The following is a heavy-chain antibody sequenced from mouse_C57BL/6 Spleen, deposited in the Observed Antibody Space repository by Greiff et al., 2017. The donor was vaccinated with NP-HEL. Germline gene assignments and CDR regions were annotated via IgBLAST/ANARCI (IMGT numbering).Heavy chain of an antibody. CDR2: ISDGGSYT. J-gene: IGHJ3*01. CDR1: VFTFLLYS. V-gene: IGHV5-4*03. CDR3: ARGDSRFAY. D-gene: IGHD1-1*01. Sequence: EVKLMESGGGLVKPGVSLKLSFSSSVFTFLLYSLSFFLPPPSPRLEWVATISDGGSYTYYPDNVKGRFTISRDNAKNNLYLQMSHLKSEDTAMYYCARGDSRFAYWGQGTLVTVS.